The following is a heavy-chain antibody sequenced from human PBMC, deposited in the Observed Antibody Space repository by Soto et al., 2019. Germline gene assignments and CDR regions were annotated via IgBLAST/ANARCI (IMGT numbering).Heavy chain of an antibody. J-gene: IGHJ6*03. CDR1: GYSFTNYG. D-gene: IGHD6-19*01. Sequence: GASVKVSCKASGYSFTNYGTTWVRQAPGQGFEWMGWISAYNGDTNYAQKLQGRVTMTTDASTSTAYLELRSLRSDDTAVYYCARDRGVAPPVAGNTHYYYYMDVWGKGTTVTVSS. CDR3: ARDRGVAPPVAGNTHYYYYMDV. V-gene: IGHV1-18*01. CDR2: ISAYNGDT.